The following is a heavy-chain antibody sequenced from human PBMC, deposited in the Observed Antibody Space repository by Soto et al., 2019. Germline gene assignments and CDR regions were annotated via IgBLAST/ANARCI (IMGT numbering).Heavy chain of an antibody. CDR1: GFSFSSYG. Sequence: GGSLRLSCAASGFSFSSYGMHWVRQAPGKGLVWVSRINSDGSSTSYADSVKGRFTISRDNAKNTLYLQMNSLRAEDTAVYYCAREAGTAMVRPPYYYYYGMDVWGQGTTLTVSS. J-gene: IGHJ6*02. V-gene: IGHV3-74*01. CDR2: INSDGSST. D-gene: IGHD5-18*01. CDR3: AREAGTAMVRPPYYYYYGMDV.